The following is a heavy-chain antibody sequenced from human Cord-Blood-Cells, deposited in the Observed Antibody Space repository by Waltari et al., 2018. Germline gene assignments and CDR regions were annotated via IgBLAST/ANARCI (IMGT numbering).Heavy chain of an antibody. D-gene: IGHD6-6*01. V-gene: IGHV4-39*01. J-gene: IGHJ2*01. CDR3: ASAWSIAARPESWYFDL. CDR1: GGSISSSSYY. Sequence: QLQLQESGPGLVKPSETLSLTCTVSGGSISSSSYYWGWIRQPPGKGLEWIGSIYYSGSTYSTPSLKSRVTISVDPSKNQFSLQLSSVTAADTAAYYCASAWSIAARPESWYFDLWGRGTLVTVSS. CDR2: IYYSGST.